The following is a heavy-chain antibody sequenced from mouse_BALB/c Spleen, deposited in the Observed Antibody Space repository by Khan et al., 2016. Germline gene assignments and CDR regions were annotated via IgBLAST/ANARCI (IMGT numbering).Heavy chain of an antibody. CDR3: ARDGWGYYAMDY. Sequence: VELVESGPGLVAPSQSLSITCTVSGFSIIAYGVNWVRQPPGKGLEWLGLIWGDGSPDYNSALKTRLNITKDNSRSQVFLKMNSLRTDDTAKYYCARDGWGYYAMDYWGQGTSVTVSS. D-gene: IGHD2-2*01. CDR1: GFSIIAYG. CDR2: IWGDGSP. V-gene: IGHV2-6-7*01. J-gene: IGHJ4*01.